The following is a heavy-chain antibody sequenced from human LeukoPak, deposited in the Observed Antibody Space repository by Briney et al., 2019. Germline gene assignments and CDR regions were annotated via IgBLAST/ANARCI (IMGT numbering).Heavy chain of an antibody. CDR3: ASGDYDYVWGSYRYRDFDY. CDR1: GGSISSSSYY. CDR2: IYHSGST. V-gene: IGHV4-39*01. Sequence: SETLSLTCTVSGGSISSSSYYWGWIRQLPGKGLEWIGSIYHSGSTYYNPSLKSRVTISVDTSKNQFSLKLSSVTAADTAVYYCASGDYDYVWGSYRYRDFDYWGQGTLVTVSS. J-gene: IGHJ4*02. D-gene: IGHD3-16*02.